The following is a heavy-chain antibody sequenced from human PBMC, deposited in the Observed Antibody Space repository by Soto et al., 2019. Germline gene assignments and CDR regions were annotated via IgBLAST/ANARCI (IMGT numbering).Heavy chain of an antibody. CDR3: ARGLGRGYYLLAAYFDS. CDR1: GFPFRSYD. Sequence: GGSLRLSCAASGFPFRSYDMHWLRQPIGKGLEWVALIGTAGDTYYSPSVKGRFTVSGDDAKNSLYLQMNSLRAEDTAVYYCARGLGRGYYLLAAYFDSWGQGTLVTVSS. V-gene: IGHV3-13*04. D-gene: IGHD6-25*01. J-gene: IGHJ4*02. CDR2: IGTAGDT.